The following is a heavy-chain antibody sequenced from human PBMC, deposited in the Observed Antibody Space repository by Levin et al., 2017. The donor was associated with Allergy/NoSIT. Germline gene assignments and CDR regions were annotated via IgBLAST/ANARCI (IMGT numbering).Heavy chain of an antibody. V-gene: IGHV3-30*04. CDR2: ISYDGSNK. CDR1: GFTFSNYA. Sequence: HSGGSLRLSCAASGFTFSNYAMHWVRQAPGKGLEWVAVISYDGSNKYYADSVKGRFTISRDNSKNTLYLQMNSLRAEDTAVYYCARKGEGSGWYGDWFDPWGQGTLVTVSS. D-gene: IGHD6-19*01. CDR3: ARKGEGSGWYGDWFDP. J-gene: IGHJ5*02.